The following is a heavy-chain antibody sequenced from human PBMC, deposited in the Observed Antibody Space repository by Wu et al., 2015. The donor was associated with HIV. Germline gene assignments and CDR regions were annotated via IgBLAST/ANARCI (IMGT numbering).Heavy chain of an antibody. Sequence: QVQLVQSGAEVKKPGASVKVSCKASGYTFTSYYMHWVRQAPGQGLEWMGIINPSGGSTSYAQKFQGRVTMTRDTSTSTVYMELSSLRSEDTAEYYCARDRSPAAGSLFLWYFDLWGRGTLVTVSS. CDR1: GYTFTSYY. J-gene: IGHJ2*01. CDR3: ARDRSPAAGSLFLWYFDL. CDR2: INPSGGST. D-gene: IGHD6-13*01. V-gene: IGHV1-46*01.